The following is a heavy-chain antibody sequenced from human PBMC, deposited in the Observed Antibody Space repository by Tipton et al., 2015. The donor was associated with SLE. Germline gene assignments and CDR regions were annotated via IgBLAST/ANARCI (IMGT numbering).Heavy chain of an antibody. Sequence: QSGAEVKKPGESLKISCKGSGYSFTSYWIGWVRQMPGKGLEWMGIIYPGDSDTRYSPSFQGQVTISADKSISTAYLQWSSLKASDTAMYYCARQIVVVAAVWDAFDIWGQGTMVTVSS. CDR2: IYPGDSDT. D-gene: IGHD2-15*01. CDR3: ARQIVVVAAVWDAFDI. CDR1: GYSFTSYW. J-gene: IGHJ3*02. V-gene: IGHV5-51*01.